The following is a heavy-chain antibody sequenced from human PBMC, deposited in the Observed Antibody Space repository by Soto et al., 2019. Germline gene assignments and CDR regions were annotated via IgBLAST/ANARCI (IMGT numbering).Heavy chain of an antibody. CDR3: AREAQVVVVAVGWFDP. CDR1: GFTFSSYS. D-gene: IGHD2-15*01. Sequence: PGGSLRLSCAASGFTFSSYSMNWVRQAPGKGLEWVSSISSSSSYIYYADSVKGRFTISRDNAKNSLYLQMNSLRAEDTAVYYCAREAQVVVVAVGWFDPWGKGNLVTVCS. CDR2: ISSSSSYI. V-gene: IGHV3-21*01. J-gene: IGHJ5*02.